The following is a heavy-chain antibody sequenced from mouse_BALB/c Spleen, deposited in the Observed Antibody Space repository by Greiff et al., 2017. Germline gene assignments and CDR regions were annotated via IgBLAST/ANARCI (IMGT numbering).Heavy chain of an antibody. CDR1: GFSLTGYG. V-gene: IGHV2-6-7*01. Sequence: VMLVESGPGLVAPSQSLSITCTVSGFSLTGYGVNWVRQPPGKGLEWLGMIWGDGSTDYNSALKSRLGISKDNSKSQVFLTMNSLQTDDTARYYCARDLGYGYDYAMDYWGQGTSVTVSS. CDR3: ARDLGYGYDYAMDY. CDR2: IWGDGST. J-gene: IGHJ4*01. D-gene: IGHD1-2*01.